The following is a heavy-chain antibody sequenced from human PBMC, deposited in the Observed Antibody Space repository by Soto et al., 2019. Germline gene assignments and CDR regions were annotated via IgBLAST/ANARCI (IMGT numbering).Heavy chain of an antibody. J-gene: IGHJ3*02. V-gene: IGHV3-23*01. CDR2: IYSGGSA. CDR3: ARTVVVVTSTPGAFDI. D-gene: IGHD2-15*01. CDR1: GFTFSSYA. Sequence: EVQLLESGGGLVQPGGSLRLSCAASGFTFSSYAMSWVSQAPGKGLEWVSVIYSGGSAYYADSVKGRFTISRDNSKNTLYLQMNSLRAEDTAVYYCARTVVVVTSTPGAFDIWGQGTMVTVSS.